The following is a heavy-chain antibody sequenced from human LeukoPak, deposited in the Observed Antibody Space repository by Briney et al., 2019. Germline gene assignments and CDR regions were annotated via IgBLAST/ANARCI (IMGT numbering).Heavy chain of an antibody. CDR1: GFTFSSYW. D-gene: IGHD3-22*01. CDR3: AREPMIVVVRWCGFDY. Sequence: GGSLRVSCAASGFTFSSYWMSGVRQAPGKGLGWVANIKQDGSEKYYVDSVKGRFTISRDNAKNSLYLQMNSLRAEDTAVYYCAREPMIVVVRWCGFDYWGQGTLVTVSS. J-gene: IGHJ4*02. CDR2: IKQDGSEK. V-gene: IGHV3-7*01.